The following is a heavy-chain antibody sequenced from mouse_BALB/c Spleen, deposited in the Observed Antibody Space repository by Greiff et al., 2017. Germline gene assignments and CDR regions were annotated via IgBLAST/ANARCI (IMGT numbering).Heavy chain of an antibody. Sequence: VQLVESAAELARPGASVKMSCKASGYTFTSYTMHWVKQRPGQGLEWIGYINPSSGYTEYNQKFKDKTTLTADKSSSTAYMQLSSLTSEDSAVYYCARDGSIYPGRFAYWGQGTLVTVSA. D-gene: IGHD1-1*01. CDR3: ARDGSIYPGRFAY. J-gene: IGHJ3*01. V-gene: IGHV1-4*02. CDR1: GYTFTSYT. CDR2: INPSSGYT.